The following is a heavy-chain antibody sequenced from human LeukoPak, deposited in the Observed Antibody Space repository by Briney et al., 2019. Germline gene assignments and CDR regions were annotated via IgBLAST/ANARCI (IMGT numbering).Heavy chain of an antibody. Sequence: GGSLRLSCAASGFTFSTFGIHWVRQAPGKGLEWVAFIRYDGNNKYYADSVKGRFTISRDNSKNTLYLQMNSLRAEDTAVYYCAKDSRSTIFGFDYWGQGTLVTVSS. CDR1: GFTFSTFG. D-gene: IGHD3-3*01. CDR3: AKDSRSTIFGFDY. V-gene: IGHV3-30*02. CDR2: IRYDGNNK. J-gene: IGHJ4*02.